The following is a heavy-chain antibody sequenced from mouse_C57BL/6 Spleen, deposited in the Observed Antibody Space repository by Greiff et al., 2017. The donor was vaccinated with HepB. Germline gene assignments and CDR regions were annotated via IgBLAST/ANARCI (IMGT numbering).Heavy chain of an antibody. CDR1: GYAFSSSW. Sequence: QVQLQQSGPELVKPGASVKISCKASGYAFSSSWMNWVKQRPGKGLEWIGRIYPGDGDTNYNGKFKGKATLTADKSSSTAYMQLSSLTSEDSAVYFCAREGGYYGSSYGDFDYWGQGTTLTVSS. CDR2: IYPGDGDT. CDR3: AREGGYYGSSYGDFDY. J-gene: IGHJ2*01. D-gene: IGHD1-1*01. V-gene: IGHV1-82*01.